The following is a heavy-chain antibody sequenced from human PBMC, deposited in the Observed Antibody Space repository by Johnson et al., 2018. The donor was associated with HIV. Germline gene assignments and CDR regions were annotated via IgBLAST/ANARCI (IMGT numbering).Heavy chain of an antibody. J-gene: IGHJ3*02. CDR3: ARFDEGWTAFDI. D-gene: IGHD2-15*01. CDR2: ISYDGSNK. Sequence: HVQLVESGGGVVQPGRSLRLSCAASGFTFSSYAMHWVRQAPGKGLEWVAVISYDGSNKYYADSVKGRFTISRDNSKNTLYLQMNSLRAEDTAVYYCARFDEGWTAFDIWGQGTMVTVSS. CDR1: GFTFSSYA. V-gene: IGHV3-30*04.